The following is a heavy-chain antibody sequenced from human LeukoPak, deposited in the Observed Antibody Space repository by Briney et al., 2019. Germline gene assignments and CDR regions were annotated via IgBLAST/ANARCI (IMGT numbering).Heavy chain of an antibody. J-gene: IGHJ5*02. CDR1: GGSISSYY. V-gene: IGHV4-4*07. CDR2: IYTSGST. Sequence: PSETLSLTCTVSGGSISSYYWSWIRQPAGKGLEWIGRIYTSGSTNYNPSLKSRVTISVDTSKNQFSLKLSSVTAADTAVYYCARGLRSYCSGGSCSNWFDPWGQGTLVTVSS. D-gene: IGHD2-15*01. CDR3: ARGLRSYCSGGSCSNWFDP.